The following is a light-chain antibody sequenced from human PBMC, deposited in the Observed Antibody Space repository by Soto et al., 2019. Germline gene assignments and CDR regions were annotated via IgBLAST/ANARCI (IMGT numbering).Light chain of an antibody. CDR1: QSVSSN. CDR3: QQYNNWPPLT. J-gene: IGKJ4*01. CDR2: GAS. Sequence: EIVMTQSPATLSVSPGERATLSCRASQSVSSNLAWYQQKPGQAPRLLIYGASTRATGIPARFSGSGSGTEFTLTISILQSEDFAVDYCQQYNNWPPLTFGGGTKVDIK. V-gene: IGKV3-15*01.